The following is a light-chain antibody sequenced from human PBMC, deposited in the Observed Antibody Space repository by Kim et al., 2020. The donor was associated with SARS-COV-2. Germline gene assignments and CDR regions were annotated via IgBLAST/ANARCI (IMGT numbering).Light chain of an antibody. CDR1: SLRNYY. V-gene: IGLV3-19*01. CDR2: GEN. CDR3: NCRDSSGNHLV. Sequence: SSELTQDPAVSVALGQTVRITCQGDSLRNYYASWYQQKPGQAPVFVIYGENNRPSGIPDRFSGSFSENTASLTITGAQAEDEADYYCNCRDSSGNHLVFGGGTQLTVL. J-gene: IGLJ2*01.